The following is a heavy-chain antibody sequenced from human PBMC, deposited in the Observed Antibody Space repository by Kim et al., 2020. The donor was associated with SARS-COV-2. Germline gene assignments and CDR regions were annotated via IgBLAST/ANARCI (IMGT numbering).Heavy chain of an antibody. CDR3: VRGSSSRGYFDY. Sequence: GGSLRLSCAASGFTFSSHWMHWVRQAPGKGLVWVARIKNDGSSTNYAFSVEGRFTLSRDNARNTLNLQMNSLRGEDTAVYYCVRGSSSRGYFDYWGQGTLVTVSS. J-gene: IGHJ4*02. D-gene: IGHD6-13*01. V-gene: IGHV3-74*01. CDR2: IKNDGSST. CDR1: GFTFSSHW.